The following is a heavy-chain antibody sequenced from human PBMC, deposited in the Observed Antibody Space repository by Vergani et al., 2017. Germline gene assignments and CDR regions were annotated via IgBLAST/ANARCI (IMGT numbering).Heavy chain of an antibody. CDR3: ARHRGSGGFFPSSYFYGMYV. Sequence: QVQLQESGPGLVKPSETLTLTCDVSDSSIMTNPYWGWFRQSPGKGLEWIGCIHHSGDTHYNSSLKSRVSISIVSSSKFSLSLTSVTAASTAIYYCARHRGSGGFFPSSYFYGMYVWGHGTTVTVSS. V-gene: IGHV4-38-2*01. CDR1: DSSIMTNPY. CDR2: IHHSGDT. J-gene: IGHJ6*02. D-gene: IGHD3-10*01.